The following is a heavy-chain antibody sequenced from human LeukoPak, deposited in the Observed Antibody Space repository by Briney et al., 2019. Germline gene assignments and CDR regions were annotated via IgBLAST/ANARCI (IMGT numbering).Heavy chain of an antibody. V-gene: IGHV3-23*01. D-gene: IGHD3-22*01. J-gene: IGHJ3*02. CDR3: AREGDYYDSSGYRLDAFDI. CDR1: GFTFSSYA. Sequence: PGGSLRLSCAASGFTFSSYAMSWVRQAPGKGLEWVSAISGSGGSTYYADSVKGRFTISRDNSKNTLYLQMNSLRAEDTAVYYCAREGDYYDSSGYRLDAFDIWGQGTMVTVSS. CDR2: ISGSGGST.